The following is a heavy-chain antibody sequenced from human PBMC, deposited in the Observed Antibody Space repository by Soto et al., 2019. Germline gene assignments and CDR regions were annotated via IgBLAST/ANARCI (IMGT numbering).Heavy chain of an antibody. D-gene: IGHD2-15*01. V-gene: IGHV1-2*04. J-gene: IGHJ4*01. CDR1: GYSFTGNS. Sequence: QVHLVQSGAEVKKPGASVRVSCKASGYSFTGNSMHWVRQAPGQGLEWLGWINPNNGGTNYAQKFQGWVTMTRDTSVSTAYMDLNRLKSDDTADYYCWIQRSGVVYWGHGTLVTVSS. CDR2: INPNNGGT. CDR3: WIQRSGVVY.